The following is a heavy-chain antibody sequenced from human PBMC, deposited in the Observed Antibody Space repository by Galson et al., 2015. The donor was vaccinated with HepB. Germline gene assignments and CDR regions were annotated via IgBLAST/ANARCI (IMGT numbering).Heavy chain of an antibody. CDR1: GDSVSSNSAA. V-gene: IGHV6-1*01. J-gene: IGHJ5*02. D-gene: IGHD4-17*01. CDR3: ASANRFNYGDYTSWFDP. CDR2: TYYRSKWYN. Sequence: CAISGDSVSSNSAAWNWIRQSPSRGLEWLGRTYYRSKWYNDYAVSVKSRITINPGTSKNQFSLQLNSVTPEDTAVYYCASANRFNYGDYTSWFDPWGQGTLVTVSS.